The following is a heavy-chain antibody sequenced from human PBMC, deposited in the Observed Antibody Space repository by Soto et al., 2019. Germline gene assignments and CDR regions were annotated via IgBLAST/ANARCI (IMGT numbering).Heavy chain of an antibody. V-gene: IGHV3-15*01. CDR3: TPEMRHTSGWYGAFDI. CDR1: GFTFSNAW. CDR2: FKSKGDGGAA. D-gene: IGHD6-19*01. J-gene: IGHJ3*02. Sequence: ESGGGLVQPGGSLRLSCAASGFTFSNAWMSWVRQAPGKGLEWVGRFKSKGDGGAADYPAPVKGRFTIARDESKNTVYLQMNSLNTEDTAVYFCTPEMRHTSGWYGAFDIGGQGTTVTVSS.